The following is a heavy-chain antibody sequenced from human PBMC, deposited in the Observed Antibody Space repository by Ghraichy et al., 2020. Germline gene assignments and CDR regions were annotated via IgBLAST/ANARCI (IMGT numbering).Heavy chain of an antibody. V-gene: IGHV2-26*01. D-gene: IGHD6-6*01. Sequence: SGPTLVKPTETLTLTCTVSGFSLSDARMGVSWIRQPPEKALEWLAHIFSNDEKSYTTSLKSRLIISKDTSKSQVVLTMTNMETVDTVTYYCARIYSSSDGYYFDYWGQGTLVTVSS. CDR3: ARIYSSSDGYYFDY. CDR1: GFSLSDARMG. CDR2: IFSNDEK. J-gene: IGHJ4*02.